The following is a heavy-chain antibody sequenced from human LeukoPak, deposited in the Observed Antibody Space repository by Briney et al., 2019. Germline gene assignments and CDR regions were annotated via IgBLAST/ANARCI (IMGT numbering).Heavy chain of an antibody. CDR3: ARVTTPYYDFWSGYSRGYFDY. Sequence: SETLSLTCTVSGGSISSSTFYWGWIRQPPGKGLEWIGSLYYSGSTYYNPSLKSRVTISVDTSKNQFSLKLSSVTAADTAVYYCARVTTPYYDFWSGYSRGYFDYWGQGTLVTVSS. V-gene: IGHV4-39*01. CDR2: LYYSGST. D-gene: IGHD3-3*01. CDR1: GGSISSSTFY. J-gene: IGHJ4*02.